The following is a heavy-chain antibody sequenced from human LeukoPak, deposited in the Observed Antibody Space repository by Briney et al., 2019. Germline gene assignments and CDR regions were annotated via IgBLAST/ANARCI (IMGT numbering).Heavy chain of an antibody. CDR1: GYTFTGYY. CDR3: ARERGMTTVTTAAAFDI. Sequence: GASVKVSCKASGYTFTGYYMHWVRQAPGQGLEWMGWINPNSGGTNYAQKFQGRVTMTRDTSISTAYMELSRLSSDDTAVYYCARERGMTTVTTAAAFDIWGQGTMVTVSS. V-gene: IGHV1-2*02. J-gene: IGHJ3*02. D-gene: IGHD4-17*01. CDR2: INPNSGGT.